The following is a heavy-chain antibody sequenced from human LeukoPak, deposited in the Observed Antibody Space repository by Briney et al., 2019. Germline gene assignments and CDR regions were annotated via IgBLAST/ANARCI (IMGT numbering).Heavy chain of an antibody. CDR3: TRDFWTDY. Sequence: PGGSLRLSCSASGFTFSNYWMSWVRQAPGKGLEWVANINQDGGEKNYVDSVKGRFTISRDNARNFLYLRLSSLRAEDTAVYYCTRDFWTDYWGQGTLVTVSS. J-gene: IGHJ4*02. V-gene: IGHV3-7*01. CDR1: GFTFSNYW. CDR2: INQDGGEK. D-gene: IGHD3/OR15-3a*01.